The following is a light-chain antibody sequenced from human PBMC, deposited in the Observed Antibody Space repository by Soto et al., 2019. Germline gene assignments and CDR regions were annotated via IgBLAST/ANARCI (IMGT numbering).Light chain of an antibody. J-gene: IGLJ2*01. CDR2: SNN. CDR1: SSNIGSNT. V-gene: IGLV1-44*01. Sequence: QSVLTQPPSASGTPGQRVTISCSGSSSNIGSNTVNWYLQLPGTAPKLLIYSNNQRPSGVPDRFSGSKSGTSASLAISGLQSEDAADYYFAAWDDSLNGRVFGGGTKVTVL. CDR3: AAWDDSLNGRV.